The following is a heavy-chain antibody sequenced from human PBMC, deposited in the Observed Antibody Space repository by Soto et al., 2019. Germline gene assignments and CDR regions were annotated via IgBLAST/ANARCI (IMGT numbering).Heavy chain of an antibody. J-gene: IGHJ6*02. CDR2: IMPISGTA. V-gene: IGHV1-69*01. D-gene: IGHD2-2*01. CDR1: GGTFSSYA. Sequence: QVQLMQSGAEVKKPGSSVKVSCKASGGTFSSYAISWVLQAPGQGLEWMGGIMPISGTANYAQKFQGRVTITADESTSTAYMELSSLRSEDTAVYYCARSQGSSTSLEIYYYYYYGMDVWGQGTTVTVSS. CDR3: ARSQGSSTSLEIYYYYYYGMDV.